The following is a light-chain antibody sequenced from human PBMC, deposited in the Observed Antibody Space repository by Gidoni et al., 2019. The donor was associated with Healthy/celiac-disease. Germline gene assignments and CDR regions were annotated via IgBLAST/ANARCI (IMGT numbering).Light chain of an antibody. J-gene: IGKJ2*04. CDR1: QSVSSY. CDR3: QQRSNWPLCS. CDR2: DAS. Sequence: EIVLTQSPATLSLSPGERATLSCRASQSVSSYLAWYQQKPGQAPSLLIYDASNRATGIPARFSGSGSGTDFTLTISSLEPEDFAVYYCQQRSNWPLCSFGQGTKLEIK. V-gene: IGKV3-11*01.